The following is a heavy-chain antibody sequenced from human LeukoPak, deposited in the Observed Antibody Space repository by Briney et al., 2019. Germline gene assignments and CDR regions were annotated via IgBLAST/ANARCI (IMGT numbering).Heavy chain of an antibody. CDR2: IKRDGSEK. V-gene: IGHV3-7*03. J-gene: IGHJ6*04. Sequence: GGSLTLSCAASGFSFSIYAMSWVRQAPGKGLEWVANIKRDGSEKYYVDSVKGRFTISRDNAKSSLYLQMNSLRAEDTAVYYCARGRGYGTNYYYGVDVWGKGTTVTVSS. CDR3: ARGRGYGTNYYYGVDV. CDR1: GFSFSIYA. D-gene: IGHD5-18*01.